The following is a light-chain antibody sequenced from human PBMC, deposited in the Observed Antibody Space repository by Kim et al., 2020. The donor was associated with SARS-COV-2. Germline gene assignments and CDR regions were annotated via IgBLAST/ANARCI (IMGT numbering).Light chain of an antibody. CDR1: NSNIGNNF. CDR3: ASWDDSLSGQV. CDR2: RNH. Sequence: GRTVTISCSGSNSNIGNNFVNWYQQLPGAAPKLVIYRNHERPSGVPDRFSGSKSGTSASLVISGVRSGDGGDYYCASWDDSLSGQVFGGGTKVTVL. V-gene: IGLV1-47*01. J-gene: IGLJ3*02.